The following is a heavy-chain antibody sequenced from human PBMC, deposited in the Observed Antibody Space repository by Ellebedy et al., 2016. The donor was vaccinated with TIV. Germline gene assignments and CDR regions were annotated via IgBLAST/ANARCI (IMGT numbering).Heavy chain of an antibody. V-gene: IGHV3-66*01. CDR1: GFNFRSYW. CDR2: LYKDGKS. CDR3: ARDPGGGGDFGDNWFDP. J-gene: IGHJ5*02. Sequence: GGSLRLSCAASGFNFRSYWMTWVRQAPGKGLGWVSVLYKDGKSNYTDSVNGRFIVSRDNRKNTLYLQMNSLTAEDTAVYYCARDPGGGGDFGDNWFDPWGQGTLVTVSS. D-gene: IGHD2-21*01.